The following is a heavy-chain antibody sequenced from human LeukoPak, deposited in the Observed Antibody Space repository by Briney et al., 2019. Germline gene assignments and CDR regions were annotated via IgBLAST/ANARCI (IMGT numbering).Heavy chain of an antibody. Sequence: SETLSLTCAVYGGSFSGYYWSWIRQPPGKGLERIGEINHSGSTNYNPSLKSRVTISVDTSKNQFSLKLSSVTAADTAVYYCARISGPYGSGSYYPRPYGMDVWGKGTTVTVSS. CDR3: ARISGPYGSGSYYPRPYGMDV. CDR2: INHSGST. D-gene: IGHD3-10*01. CDR1: GGSFSGYY. V-gene: IGHV4-34*01. J-gene: IGHJ6*04.